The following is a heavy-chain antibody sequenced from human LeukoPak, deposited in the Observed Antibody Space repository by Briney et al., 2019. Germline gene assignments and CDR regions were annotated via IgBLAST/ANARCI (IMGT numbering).Heavy chain of an antibody. CDR3: GRAIASYGDSAF. Sequence: GGSLRLSCAASGFKFGSFSVGWVRQAPGKGLEWLSYITSSSSATYYADSLMGRFTISRDNAKNSLYLQINSLRVDDTAVYYCGRAIASYGDSAFWGQGTLVTVSS. CDR2: ITSSSSAT. D-gene: IGHD5-18*01. V-gene: IGHV3-48*04. CDR1: GFKFGSFS. J-gene: IGHJ4*02.